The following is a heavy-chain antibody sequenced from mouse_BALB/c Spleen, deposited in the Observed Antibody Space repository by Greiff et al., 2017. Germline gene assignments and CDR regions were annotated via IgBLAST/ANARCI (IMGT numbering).Heavy chain of an antibody. CDR3: AGHRFFAY. Sequence: EVKLVESGPGLVKPSQSLSLTCTVTGYSITSDYAWNWIRQFPGNKLEWMGYISYSGSTSYNPSLKSRISITRDTSKNQFFLQLNSVTTEDTATYYCAGHRFFAYWGQGTLVTVSA. D-gene: IGHD2-14*01. CDR2: ISYSGST. J-gene: IGHJ3*01. V-gene: IGHV3-2*02. CDR1: GYSITSDYA.